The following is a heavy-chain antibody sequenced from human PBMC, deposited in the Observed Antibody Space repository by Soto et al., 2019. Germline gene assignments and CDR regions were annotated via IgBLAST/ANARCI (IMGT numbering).Heavy chain of an antibody. D-gene: IGHD3-10*02. CDR3: ASMIGDPVLSFDS. V-gene: IGHV4-59*01. CDR1: GGSISSYY. J-gene: IGHJ5*01. Sequence: QVQLQESGPGLVKPSETLSLTCTVSGGSISSYYWSWIRQPPGKGLEWIGFIFYSGSTSYNPSLKSRVSISIDPSKYQFSLKLNSVTAADTAVYYCASMIGDPVLSFDSWGQGTLVAVSS. CDR2: IFYSGST.